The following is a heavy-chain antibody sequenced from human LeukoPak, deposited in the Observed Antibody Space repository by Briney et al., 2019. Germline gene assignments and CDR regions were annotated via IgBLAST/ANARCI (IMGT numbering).Heavy chain of an antibody. J-gene: IGHJ4*02. V-gene: IGHV3-23*01. CDR2: ISGSGGST. D-gene: IGHD1-26*01. CDR1: GFTFSSYA. Sequence: GGSLRLSCAASGFTFSSYAMSWVRQAPGKGLEWVSAISGSGGSTYYADSVKGRFTISRDNSKNTLYLQMNSLRAEDTAVYYCAKAVQKWELLPYFDYWGQGTLVTVSS. CDR3: AKAVQKWELLPYFDY.